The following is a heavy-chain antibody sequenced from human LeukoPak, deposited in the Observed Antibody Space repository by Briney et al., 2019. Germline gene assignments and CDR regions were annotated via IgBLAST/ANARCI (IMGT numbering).Heavy chain of an antibody. V-gene: IGHV3-21*01. D-gene: IGHD5-24*01. CDR3: ARGDGYNYEVDY. CDR1: GFTFSSYS. CDR2: ISSSSVYI. Sequence: KTGGSLRLSCAASGFTFSSYSMNWVRQAPGKGLEWVSSISSSSVYIYYADSMKGRFTISRDNAKNSLYLQMNSLRAEATAVYYCARGDGYNYEVDYWGQGTLVTVSS. J-gene: IGHJ4*02.